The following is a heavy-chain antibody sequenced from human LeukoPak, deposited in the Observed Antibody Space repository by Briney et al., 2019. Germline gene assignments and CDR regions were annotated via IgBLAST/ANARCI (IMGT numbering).Heavy chain of an antibody. CDR1: GFTFSTYW. CDR2: IKSDGST. Sequence: GGSLRLSCAASGFTFSTYWMHWVRQAPGKGLVWVSRIKSDGSTNYADFVKGRFTISRDNAKNTVSLQMNSLRPEDTGVYYCARAPSEIGGYYPEYFRHWGQGTLVTVSS. V-gene: IGHV3-74*01. CDR3: ARAPSEIGGYYPEYFRH. D-gene: IGHD3-22*01. J-gene: IGHJ1*01.